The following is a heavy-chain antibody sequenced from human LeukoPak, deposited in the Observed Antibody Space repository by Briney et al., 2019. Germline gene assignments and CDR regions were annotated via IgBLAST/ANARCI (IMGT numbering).Heavy chain of an antibody. CDR1: GFTFSSYG. CDR2: ISYDGSNK. V-gene: IGHV3-30*03. Sequence: GGSLRLSCAASGFTFSSYGMHWVRQAPGKGLEWVAVISYDGSNKYYADSVKGRFTISRDNSKNTLYLQMNSLRAEDTAVYYCASSGSYLSYYFDYWGQGTLVTVSS. CDR3: ASSGSYLSYYFDY. D-gene: IGHD1-26*01. J-gene: IGHJ4*02.